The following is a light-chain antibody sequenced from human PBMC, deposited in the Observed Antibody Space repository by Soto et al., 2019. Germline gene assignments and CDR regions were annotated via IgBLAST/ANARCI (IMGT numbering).Light chain of an antibody. CDR1: QSVSSN. J-gene: IGKJ1*01. CDR3: QQYDSSPRT. CDR2: GAS. V-gene: IGKV3-20*01. Sequence: EIVLTQSPATLSLSPWERATLSCRASQSVSSNLAWYQQKPGQAPRLLIYGASSRAAGIPDRFSGSGSGTDFTLTISRLEPEDFAVYYCQQYDSSPRTFGQGTKVDI.